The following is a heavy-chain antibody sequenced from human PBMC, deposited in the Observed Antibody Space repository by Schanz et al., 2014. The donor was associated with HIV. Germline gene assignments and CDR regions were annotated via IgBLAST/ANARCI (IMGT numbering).Heavy chain of an antibody. CDR3: ARGALYYYDSTGYYHLDY. CDR2: FNVMLSKI. J-gene: IGHJ4*03. Sequence: QVQLVQSGAEVKKTGSSVKVSCKASGGTFRSNAITWVRQAPGQGLEWIGHFNVMLSKINSAQKFQGRVSMTADPSTNTAYMELRSLRSDDTAVYYCARGALYYYDSTGYYHLDYWGQGTTVTVSP. V-gene: IGHV1-69*01. D-gene: IGHD3-22*01. CDR1: GGTFRSNA.